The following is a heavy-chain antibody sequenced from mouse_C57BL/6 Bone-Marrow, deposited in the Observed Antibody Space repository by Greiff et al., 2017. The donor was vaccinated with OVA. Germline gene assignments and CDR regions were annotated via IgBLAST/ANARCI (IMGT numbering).Heavy chain of an antibody. Sequence: QVQLKESGAELVRPGASVTLSCKASGYTFTDYEMHWVKQTPVHGLEWIGAIDPETGGTAYNQKFKGKAILTADKSSSTAYMELRSLTSEDSAVYYCTIRHYGSSLWFAYWGQGTLVTVSA. CDR3: TIRHYGSSLWFAY. J-gene: IGHJ3*01. D-gene: IGHD1-1*01. CDR2: IDPETGGT. CDR1: GYTFTDYE. V-gene: IGHV1-15*01.